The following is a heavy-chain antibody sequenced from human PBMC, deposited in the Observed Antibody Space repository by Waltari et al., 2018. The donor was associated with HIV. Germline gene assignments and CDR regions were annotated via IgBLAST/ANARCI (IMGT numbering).Heavy chain of an antibody. CDR3: ARHNGHWPGPFDF. CDR2: INNRGST. V-gene: IGHV4-61*01. D-gene: IGHD2-8*01. J-gene: IGHJ4*02. CDR1: GDSVSSGSYY. Sequence: QVQLQESGPGLVKPSETLSLTCTVSGDSVSSGSYYWSWIRQPPGKGLEWIGYINNRGSTNYNPSLKSRVTISIDTSKNQISLKLTSVTAADTAVYYCARHNGHWPGPFDFWGQGTLVIVSS.